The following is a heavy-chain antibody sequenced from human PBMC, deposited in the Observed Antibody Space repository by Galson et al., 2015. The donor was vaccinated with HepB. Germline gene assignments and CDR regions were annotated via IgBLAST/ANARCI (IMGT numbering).Heavy chain of an antibody. Sequence: ETLSLTCTVSGGSISSYYWSWIRQPAGKGLEWIGRIYTSGSTNYNPSLKSRVTMSVGTSKNQFSLKLSSVTAADTAVYYCARSYIGLAAAGDWFDPWGQGTLVTVSS. CDR2: IYTSGST. V-gene: IGHV4-4*07. D-gene: IGHD6-13*01. J-gene: IGHJ5*02. CDR1: GGSISSYY. CDR3: ARSYIGLAAAGDWFDP.